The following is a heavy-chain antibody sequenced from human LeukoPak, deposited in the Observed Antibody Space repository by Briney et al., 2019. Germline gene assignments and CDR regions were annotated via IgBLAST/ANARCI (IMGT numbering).Heavy chain of an antibody. CDR3: ARPGITGTMGYGAFDI. V-gene: IGHV3-21*01. D-gene: IGHD1-7*01. Sequence: GGSLRLSCAASGFTFSSCSINWVRQAPGKGLEWVSSIDSSSSYIYYADSVKGRFTISRDNAKNSLFLQMNSLRVEDTAVYYCARPGITGTMGYGAFDIWGQGTRVTVSS. J-gene: IGHJ3*02. CDR2: IDSSSSYI. CDR1: GFTFSSCS.